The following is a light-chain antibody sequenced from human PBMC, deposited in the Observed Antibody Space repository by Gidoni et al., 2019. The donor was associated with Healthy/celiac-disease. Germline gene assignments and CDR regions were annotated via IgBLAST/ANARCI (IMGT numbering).Light chain of an antibody. V-gene: IGLV1-40*01. CDR2: GNS. CDR1: SSNIGAGYD. Sequence: QSVLTQPPSVSGAPGQRVTISCTVSSSNIGAGYDVHWYHQLPGTAPKLLLYGNSNRPSGVPDRFSGSKSGTSASLAITGLQAEDEADYYCQSYDSSLSVYVFGTGTKVTVL. CDR3: QSYDSSLSVYV. J-gene: IGLJ1*01.